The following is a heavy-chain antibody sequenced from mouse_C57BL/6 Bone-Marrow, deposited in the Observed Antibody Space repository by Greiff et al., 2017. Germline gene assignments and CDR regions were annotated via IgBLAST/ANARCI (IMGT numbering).Heavy chain of an antibody. CDR3: ARYPKRCYVGGDY. Sequence: VQLQQSVAELVRPGASVKLSCTASGFNIKNTYMHWVKQRPEQGLEWIGRIDPANGNTKYDPKFQGKATITADTSSNTAYLQLRSLTSEDTAVYYCARYPKRCYVGGDYWGQGTSVTVSS. J-gene: IGHJ4*01. V-gene: IGHV14-3*01. CDR1: GFNIKNTY. D-gene: IGHD1-1*01. CDR2: IDPANGNT.